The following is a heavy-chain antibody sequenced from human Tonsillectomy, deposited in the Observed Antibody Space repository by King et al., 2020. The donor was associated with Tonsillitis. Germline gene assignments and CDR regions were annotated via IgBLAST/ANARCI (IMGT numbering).Heavy chain of an antibody. CDR2: IGGSGGST. D-gene: IGHD3-22*01. J-gene: IGHJ4*02. Sequence: VQLVESGGGLVQPGGSLRLSCAASGSTFSSYAMNWVSQAPGKGLEWGSVIGGSGGSTYYADSVKGRFTISRDNSKNTLYLQMNSLGAEDTAVYFCAGGGVYYGSLDYWGQGTLVTVAS. CDR1: GSTFSSYA. CDR3: AGGGVYYGSLDY. V-gene: IGHV3-23*04.